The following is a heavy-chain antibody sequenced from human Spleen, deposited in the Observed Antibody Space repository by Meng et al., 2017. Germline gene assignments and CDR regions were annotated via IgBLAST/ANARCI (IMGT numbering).Heavy chain of an antibody. D-gene: IGHD3-22*01. CDR2: ISGSGGST. CDR1: GFTFSNYA. J-gene: IGHJ3*02. Sequence: GESLKISCAASGFTFSNYAMSWVRQAPGKGLEWVSAISGSGGSTYYADSVKGRFTISRDNSKNTLYLQMNSLRAEDTAVYYCASSPTRITMIVVVIPDAFDIWGQGTMVTVSS. CDR3: ASSPTRITMIVVVIPDAFDI. V-gene: IGHV3-23*01.